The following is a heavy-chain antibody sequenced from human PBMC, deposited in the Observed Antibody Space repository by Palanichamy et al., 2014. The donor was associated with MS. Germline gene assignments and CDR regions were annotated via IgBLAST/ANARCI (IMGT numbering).Heavy chain of an antibody. CDR2: ISWNSGSI. J-gene: IGHJ4*02. CDR3: AKDMSAYYDGSGYYRPPTGLDY. V-gene: IGHV3-9*01. D-gene: IGHD3-22*01. Sequence: EVQLVEVWGGLVQPGRSLRLPCAASGFTFDDYAIHWVRQAPGKGLEWVSGISWNSGSIGYADSVKGRFTISRDNAKNSLYLQMNSLRAEDTALYYCAKDMSAYYDGSGYYRPPTGLDYWGQGTLVTVSS. CDR1: GFTFDDYA.